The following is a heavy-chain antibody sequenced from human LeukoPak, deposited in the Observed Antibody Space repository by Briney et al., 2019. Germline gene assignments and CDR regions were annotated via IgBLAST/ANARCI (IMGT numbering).Heavy chain of an antibody. CDR2: INTYNGNT. V-gene: IGHV1-18*01. CDR1: GYNFDKFG. Sequence: PEASVKVSCKASGYNFDKFGIAWVRQAPGQGLEWMGWINTYNGNTKYAHQIQGRVTMTRDTSTSTVYMELRSLRSDDTAVYFCARDTPQHLKRFDYWSQGTQVTVSS. CDR3: ARDTPQHLKRFDY. J-gene: IGHJ4*02. D-gene: IGHD6-13*01.